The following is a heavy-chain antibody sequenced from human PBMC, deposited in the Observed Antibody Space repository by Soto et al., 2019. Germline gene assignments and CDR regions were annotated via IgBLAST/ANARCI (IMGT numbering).Heavy chain of an antibody. V-gene: IGHV1-46*01. CDR2: INPSGDST. J-gene: IGHJ4*02. Sequence: ASVKVSCKGAGYTFSNYYMHWVRQAPGQGLEWMGIINPSGDSTSYAQEFQGRVTMTRETSTSTLYMELSSLRSDDTAVYYCARDYTSTGYGLVYWGQGALVTVSS. CDR1: GYTFSNYY. CDR3: ARDYTSTGYGLVY. D-gene: IGHD6-25*01.